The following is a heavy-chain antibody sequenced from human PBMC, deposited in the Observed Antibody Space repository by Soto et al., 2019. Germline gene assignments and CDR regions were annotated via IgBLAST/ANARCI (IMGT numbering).Heavy chain of an antibody. CDR2: ISGSGGST. V-gene: IGHV3-23*01. D-gene: IGHD2-15*01. J-gene: IGHJ4*02. Sequence: EVQLLESGGGLVQPGGSLRLSCAASGFTFSSYAMSWVRQAPGKGLEWVSAISGSGGSTYYADSVKGRFTISRDNSKNTLYLQMNSLGAEDAVVYYSAKDNRPVVSFDYWGQGTLVTVSS. CDR3: AKDNRPVVSFDY. CDR1: GFTFSSYA.